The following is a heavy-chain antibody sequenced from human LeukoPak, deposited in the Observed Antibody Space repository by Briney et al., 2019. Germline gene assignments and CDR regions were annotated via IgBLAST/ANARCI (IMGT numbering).Heavy chain of an antibody. CDR1: GGSLNDYY. CDR2: INHGGST. Sequence: SETLSLTCAVYGGSLNDYYWSWIRQPPGKGLEWIGEINHGGSTNYNSSLKSRVTMSVSPSKNQFSLKLTSVTAADTAVYYCARGALAIGGSDYFAYWGQGTLVSVSS. J-gene: IGHJ4*02. CDR3: ARGALAIGGSDYFAY. V-gene: IGHV4-34*01.